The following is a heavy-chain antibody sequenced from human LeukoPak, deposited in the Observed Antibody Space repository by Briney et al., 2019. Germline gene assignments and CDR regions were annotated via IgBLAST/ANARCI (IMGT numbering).Heavy chain of an antibody. D-gene: IGHD3-10*02. Sequence: GGSLRFSCAASGFTFSSYEMNWVCQAPGKGLEWVSYISSSGSTIYYADSVKGRFTISRDNAKNSLYLQMNSLRAEDTAVYYCAELGITMIGGVWGKGTTVTISS. CDR2: ISSSGSTI. CDR1: GFTFSSYE. CDR3: AELGITMIGGV. J-gene: IGHJ6*04. V-gene: IGHV3-48*03.